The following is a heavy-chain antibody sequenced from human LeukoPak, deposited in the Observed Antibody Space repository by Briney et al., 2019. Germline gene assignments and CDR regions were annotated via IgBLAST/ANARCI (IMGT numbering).Heavy chain of an antibody. CDR2: INWNGGST. V-gene: IGHV3-20*04. CDR1: GFTFDDYG. Sequence: GGSLRLSCAASGFTFDDYGMSWVRQAPGKGLEWVSGINWNGGSTGYADSVKGRFTISRDNAKNSLYLQMNSLRVEDTALYYCARRPAITIFGVFKYYFDYWGPGTLVTVSS. CDR3: ARRPAITIFGVFKYYFDY. J-gene: IGHJ4*02. D-gene: IGHD3-3*01.